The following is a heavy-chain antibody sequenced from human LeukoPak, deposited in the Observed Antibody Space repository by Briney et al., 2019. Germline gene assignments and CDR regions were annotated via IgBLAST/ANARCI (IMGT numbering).Heavy chain of an antibody. Sequence: GGPLRLSCAASGFIFSSYSMNWVRQAPGKGLEWVSSISSSSSYKYYADSVKGRFTISRDNAKNSLYLQMNSLRAEDTAVYYCAKRRLYDSSGIDYWGQGTLVTVSS. J-gene: IGHJ4*02. CDR1: GFIFSSYS. D-gene: IGHD3-22*01. CDR3: AKRRLYDSSGIDY. CDR2: ISSSSSYK. V-gene: IGHV3-21*01.